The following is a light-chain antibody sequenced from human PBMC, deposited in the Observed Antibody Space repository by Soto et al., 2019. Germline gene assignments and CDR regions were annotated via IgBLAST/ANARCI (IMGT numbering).Light chain of an antibody. V-gene: IGKV4-1*01. Sequence: DIVMTQSPDSLAVSLGERATINCKSSQSVLYSSNNKNYLAWYQQKAGQPPKLLIYWASTRESGVPDRFSGSGSGTDFTLTISSLQAEDVAVYYCQQYYSLLPLIFGGGTKVDI. CDR2: WAS. J-gene: IGKJ4*01. CDR3: QQYYSLLPLI. CDR1: QSVLYSSNNKNY.